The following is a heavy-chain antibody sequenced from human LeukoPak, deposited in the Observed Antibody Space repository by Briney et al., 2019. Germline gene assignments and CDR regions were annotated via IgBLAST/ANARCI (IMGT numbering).Heavy chain of an antibody. Sequence: GGSLRLSCAASGFTFSNYAMSWVRQTPGRRLDSVSGISVSGATTYYAHAVKGRFTISRDNAKKTVSLQMNSLRPEDTGVYYCARAPSEIGGYYPEYFRHWGQGTLVTVSS. CDR2: ISVSGATT. CDR1: GFTFSNYA. D-gene: IGHD3-22*01. J-gene: IGHJ1*01. CDR3: ARAPSEIGGYYPEYFRH. V-gene: IGHV3-23*01.